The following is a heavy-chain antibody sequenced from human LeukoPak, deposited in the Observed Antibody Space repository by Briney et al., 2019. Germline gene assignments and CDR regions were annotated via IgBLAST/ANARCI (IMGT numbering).Heavy chain of an antibody. V-gene: IGHV4-38-2*01. D-gene: IGHD6-13*01. CDR3: ARLYSSSCSKN. Sequence: SETVPLTCAVSGYSISSGYYWGWIRQPPGKGLEWIGSIYHSGSTYYNPSLKSRVTISVDTSKNQFSLKLSSVTAADTAVYYCARLYSSSCSKNWGQGTLVTVSS. CDR2: IYHSGST. J-gene: IGHJ4*02. CDR1: GYSISSGYY.